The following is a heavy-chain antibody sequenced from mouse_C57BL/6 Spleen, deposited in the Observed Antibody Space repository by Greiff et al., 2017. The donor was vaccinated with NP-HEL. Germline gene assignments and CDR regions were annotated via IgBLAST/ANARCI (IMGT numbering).Heavy chain of an antibody. V-gene: IGHV2-2*01. Sequence: QVQLQQSGPGLVQPSQSLSITCTVSGFSLTSYGVHWVRQSPGKGLEWLGVIWSGGSTDDNAAFISRLSISKDNSKSQVFFKMNSLQADDTAIYYCARNYYGSSYYAMDYWGQGTSVTVSS. D-gene: IGHD1-1*01. CDR2: IWSGGST. J-gene: IGHJ4*01. CDR3: ARNYYGSSYYAMDY. CDR1: GFSLTSYG.